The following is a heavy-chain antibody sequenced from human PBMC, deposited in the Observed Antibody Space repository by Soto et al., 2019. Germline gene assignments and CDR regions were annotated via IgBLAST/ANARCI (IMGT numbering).Heavy chain of an antibody. J-gene: IGHJ5*02. CDR3: ARGYSNMWELLLDP. V-gene: IGHV1-2*02. Sequence: QVQLVQSGAEVKKPGASVKVSCKASGYTFTGYYMHWVRQAPGQGLEWMGWINPNSGGTNYAQKFQGRVTMTRDTSTSTVYMELSSLRSEDTAVYYCARGYSNMWELLLDPWGQGTLVTVSS. CDR2: INPNSGGT. CDR1: GYTFTGYY. D-gene: IGHD1-26*01.